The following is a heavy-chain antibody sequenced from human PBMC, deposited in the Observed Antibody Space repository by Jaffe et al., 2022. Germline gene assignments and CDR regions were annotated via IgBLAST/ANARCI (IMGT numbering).Heavy chain of an antibody. J-gene: IGHJ5*02. Sequence: EVQLVESGGGLVQPGGSLRLSCAASGFTFSSYWMHWVRQAPGKGLVWVSRINSDGSSTSYADSVKGRFTISRDNAKNTLYLQMNSLRAEDTAVYYCARKNYDSSGYSGPAFDPWGQGTLVTVSS. CDR3: ARKNYDSSGYSGPAFDP. D-gene: IGHD3-22*01. CDR1: GFTFSSYW. CDR2: INSDGSST. V-gene: IGHV3-74*01.